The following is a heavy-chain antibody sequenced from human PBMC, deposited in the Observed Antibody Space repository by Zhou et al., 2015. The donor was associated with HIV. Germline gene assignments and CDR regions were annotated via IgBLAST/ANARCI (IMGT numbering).Heavy chain of an antibody. V-gene: IGHV7-4-1*02. J-gene: IGHJ4*02. Sequence: QVQLVQSGAEVKKPGASVKVSCKASGHTFTTYDINWVRQATGQGLEWMGWIDPNTGNPTYAQGFTGRFVFSLDTSVNTAYLQISSLKAEDTAVYYCTRDYYDSDTTFDLWGQGTLVTVSS. CDR2: IDPNTGNP. CDR1: GHTFTTYD. D-gene: IGHD3-3*01. CDR3: TRDYYDSDTTFDL.